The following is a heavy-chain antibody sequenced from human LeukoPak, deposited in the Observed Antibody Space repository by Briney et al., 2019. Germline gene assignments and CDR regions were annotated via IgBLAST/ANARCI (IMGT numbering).Heavy chain of an antibody. CDR3: ARGNHKTDLLWDDYGDYGY. V-gene: IGHV4-31*03. J-gene: IGHJ4*02. Sequence: SETLSLTCTVSGRSISSGGYYWSWIRQHPGNGLEWIGYIYYTGRTYYNPSLKSRVTISVDTSKNQFSLKLSSVTAADTAVYYCARGNHKTDLLWDDYGDYGYWGQGTLVTVSS. CDR1: GRSISSGGYY. CDR2: IYYTGRT. D-gene: IGHD4-17*01.